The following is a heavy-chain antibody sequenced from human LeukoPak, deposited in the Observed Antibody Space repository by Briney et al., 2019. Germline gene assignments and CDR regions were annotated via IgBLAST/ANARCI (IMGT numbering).Heavy chain of an antibody. D-gene: IGHD5-12*01. CDR1: GFTFSSYS. CDR2: ISSSSSYI. J-gene: IGHJ4*02. Sequence: GGSLRLSCAASGFTFSSYSMNWVRQAPGKGLEWVSSISSSSSYIYYADSVKGRFTISRDNSKNTLYLQMNSLRAEDTAVYYCARDPIKGGYEAAFDYWGQGTLVTVSS. V-gene: IGHV3-21*01. CDR3: ARDPIKGGYEAAFDY.